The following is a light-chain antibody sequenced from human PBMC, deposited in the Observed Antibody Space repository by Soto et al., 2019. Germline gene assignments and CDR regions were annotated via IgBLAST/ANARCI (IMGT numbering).Light chain of an antibody. Sequence: EIEMTQSPCTLSSSAGERATITCRASQSISSSFVAWYQKKPGQAPSLLIYAASSRETGIPDRFSGSGSGTDFTLTISRLQPDDFAVYYCQQYDSYPLTFGGGTKVEIK. V-gene: IGKV3-20*01. CDR2: AAS. J-gene: IGKJ4*01. CDR3: QQYDSYPLT. CDR1: QSISSSF.